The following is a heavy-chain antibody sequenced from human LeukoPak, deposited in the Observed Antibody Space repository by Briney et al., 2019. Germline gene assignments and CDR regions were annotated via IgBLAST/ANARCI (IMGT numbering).Heavy chain of an antibody. D-gene: IGHD6-19*01. V-gene: IGHV3-11*04. CDR2: ITSSGSTI. CDR3: VRFRARDSSGWAAIDY. Sequence: PGGSLRLSCAASGFTFSDYYMSWIRQAPGKGLEWVSYITSSGSTIYYADSVKGRLTISRDNAKNSLYLQMNSLRAEDTAVYYCVRFRARDSSGWAAIDYWGQGTLVTVSS. J-gene: IGHJ4*02. CDR1: GFTFSDYY.